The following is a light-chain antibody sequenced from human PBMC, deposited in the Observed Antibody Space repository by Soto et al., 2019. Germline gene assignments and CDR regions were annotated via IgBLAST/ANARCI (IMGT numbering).Light chain of an antibody. V-gene: IGKV1-5*01. CDR1: QSINTW. Sequence: DIPMTQSPSTLSASVGDRVTITCRASQSINTWLAWYQQKPGKAPKLLIYDASDLESGVPSRFSGSGYGTEFTLTISSLQPDDFATYFCQHYNTYSPVTFGPGTKVDMK. CDR2: DAS. J-gene: IGKJ3*01. CDR3: QHYNTYSPVT.